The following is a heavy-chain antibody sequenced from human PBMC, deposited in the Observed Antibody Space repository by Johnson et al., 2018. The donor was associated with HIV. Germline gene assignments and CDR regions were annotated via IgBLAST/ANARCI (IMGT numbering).Heavy chain of an antibody. CDR2: FSDDGEST. CDR1: GFTFRNYA. J-gene: IGHJ3*02. Sequence: VQLVESGGDLVQPGKSLRLSFAASGFTFRNYAMYWVRQAPGKGLEYVSGFSDDGESTHYANSVNGRFTISRDNSKNTLYLQMNSLRAEDTAVYYCAKDWDVVVTADDAFDIWGQGTMVTVSS. D-gene: IGHD2-21*02. V-gene: IGHV3-64*04. CDR3: AKDWDVVVTADDAFDI.